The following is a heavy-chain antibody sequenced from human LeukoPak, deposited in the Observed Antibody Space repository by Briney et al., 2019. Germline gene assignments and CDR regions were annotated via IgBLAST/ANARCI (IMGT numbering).Heavy chain of an antibody. Sequence: GGSLRLSCAASGFTFSSYAMSWVRQAPGKGLEWVSAISGSGGSTYYADSVKGRFTISRDNSKNTLYLQMNSLRAEDTAVYYCAKSEGAGATTPDAFDIWGQGTMVTVCS. J-gene: IGHJ3*02. CDR3: AKSEGAGATTPDAFDI. D-gene: IGHD1-26*01. CDR1: GFTFSSYA. CDR2: ISGSGGST. V-gene: IGHV3-23*01.